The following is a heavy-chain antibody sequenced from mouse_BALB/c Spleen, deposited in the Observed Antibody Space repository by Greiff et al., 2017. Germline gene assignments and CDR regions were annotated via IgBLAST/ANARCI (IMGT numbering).Heavy chain of an antibody. Sequence: QVTLNESGPGILQPSQTLSLTCSFSGFSLSTYGIGVGWIRQPSGKGLEWLAHIWWNDNKYYNTALKSRLTISKDTSNNQVFLKIASVDTADTATYYCARIDGSGFDYWGQGTTLTVSS. CDR3: ARIDGSGFDY. D-gene: IGHD1-1*01. CDR1: GFSLSTYGIG. V-gene: IGHV8-11*01. J-gene: IGHJ2*01. CDR2: IWWNDNK.